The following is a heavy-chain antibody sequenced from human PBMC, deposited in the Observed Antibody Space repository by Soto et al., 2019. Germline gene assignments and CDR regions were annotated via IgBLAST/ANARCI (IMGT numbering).Heavy chain of an antibody. V-gene: IGHV4-59*08. CDR3: AALNFDLLTGKYAFDI. Sequence: PSETLSLTCTVSGGSISGYYWSWIRQPPGKRLEWIGYISYTGSINYNPSLKSRVTVSVDTSKNHFSLKLSSVTAADTAVYYCAALNFDLLTGKYAFDIWGQGTMVTVSS. J-gene: IGHJ3*02. CDR2: ISYTGSI. D-gene: IGHD3-9*01. CDR1: GGSISGYY.